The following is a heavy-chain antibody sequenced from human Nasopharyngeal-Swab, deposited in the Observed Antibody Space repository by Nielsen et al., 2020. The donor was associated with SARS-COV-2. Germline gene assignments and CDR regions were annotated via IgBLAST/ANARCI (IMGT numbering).Heavy chain of an antibody. CDR1: GFIFSDYT. Sequence: GGSLRLSCAASGFIFSDYTINWVRQAQGKGLEWVSSISSSSRYIFYADSVRGRFTNSRDNATKSVFLQMDRLRVGDTAVYYCARSLGAEVLAVEHYWGQGTPVTVSS. CDR3: ARSLGAEVLAVEHY. V-gene: IGHV3-21*01. CDR2: ISSSSRYI. J-gene: IGHJ4*02. D-gene: IGHD3-10*01.